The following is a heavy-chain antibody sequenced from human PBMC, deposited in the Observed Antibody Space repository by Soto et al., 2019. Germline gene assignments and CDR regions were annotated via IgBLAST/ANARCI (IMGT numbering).Heavy chain of an antibody. CDR1: GYSISSGYY. J-gene: IGHJ4*02. V-gene: IGHV4-38-2*01. CDR3: ARVNWVVDY. Sequence: SETLSLTCAVSGYSISSGYYWGWIRQPPGKGLEGIGSIRHSGTTDYNPSLKGRVTMSVDTSKNQFSLKLSSVTAADTAVYYCARVNWVVDYWGQGTLVTVSS. CDR2: IRHSGTT. D-gene: IGHD7-27*01.